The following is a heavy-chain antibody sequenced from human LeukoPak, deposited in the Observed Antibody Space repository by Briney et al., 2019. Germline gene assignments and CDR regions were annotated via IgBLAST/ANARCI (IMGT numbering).Heavy chain of an antibody. CDR3: ARGPRVETYYYDSSGYSFDH. V-gene: IGHV1-2*02. CDR2: INPNSGGA. CDR1: GYTFTGYY. J-gene: IGHJ5*02. Sequence: ASVKVSCKASGYTFTGYYMHWVRQAPGQGLEWMGWINPNSGGANYAQKFQGRVTMTRDTSISTAYMELSRLRSDDTAVYYCARGPRVETYYYDSSGYSFDHWGQGTLVTVSS. D-gene: IGHD3-22*01.